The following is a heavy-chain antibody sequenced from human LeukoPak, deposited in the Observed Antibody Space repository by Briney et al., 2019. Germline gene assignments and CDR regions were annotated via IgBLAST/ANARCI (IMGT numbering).Heavy chain of an antibody. CDR3: ARASYNDY. J-gene: IGHJ4*02. Sequence: ASVKVSCKASGYTFTGSYMHRVRQAPGQGLEWMGWINPNSGGTNYAQNFQGRVTMTRDTSISTAYMELSSLRSDDTAVYYCARASYNDYWGQGTLVTVSS. V-gene: IGHV1-2*02. D-gene: IGHD1-1*01. CDR2: INPNSGGT. CDR1: GYTFTGSY.